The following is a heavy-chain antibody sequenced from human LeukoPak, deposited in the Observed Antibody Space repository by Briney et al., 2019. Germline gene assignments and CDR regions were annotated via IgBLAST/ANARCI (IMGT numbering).Heavy chain of an antibody. J-gene: IGHJ3*01. V-gene: IGHV6-1*01. D-gene: IGHD5-24*01. CDR3: ARGGQGDGYSADEAFDF. CDR1: GDSVSSNSAA. Sequence: SQTLSLTCAISGDSVSSNSAAWNWIRQSPSRGLKWLGRTYYRSKWFNDYAVSVKSRITINPDTSKNQFSLQLNSVTPEDTAVYYCARGGQGDGYSADEAFDFWGQGTMVTVS. CDR2: TYYRSKWFN.